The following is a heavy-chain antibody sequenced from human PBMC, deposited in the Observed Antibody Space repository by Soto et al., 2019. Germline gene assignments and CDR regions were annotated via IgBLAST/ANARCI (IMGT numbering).Heavy chain of an antibody. D-gene: IGHD6-13*01. J-gene: IGHJ4*02. CDR3: ARFLGYVDY. CDR1: AYSISSGFY. V-gene: IGHV4-38-2*01. CDR2: IYHSGST. Sequence: PSETLSLTCAVSAYSISSGFYWGWIRQPPGKGLEWIGTIYHSGSTYYNPSLKSRVTISVDTSKNQFSLKLNSVTAADTAVYYCARFLGYVDYWGQGTLVTVSS.